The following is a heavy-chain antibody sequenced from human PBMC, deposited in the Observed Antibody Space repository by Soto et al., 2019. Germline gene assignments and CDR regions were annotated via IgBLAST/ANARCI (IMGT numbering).Heavy chain of an antibody. CDR1: GFTFISRW. CDR2: INSDGSTT. CDR3: ARDTSYSTDY. V-gene: IGHV3-74*01. J-gene: IGHJ4*02. Sequence: PWGSLRLSCATSGFTFISRWIHWVRQSPFKWLVWVSYINSDGSTTTYADSVKGRFTISRDNAKNTVYLQMNSLRVDDTAVYYCARDTSYSTDYWGQGTLVTVSS. D-gene: IGHD2-2*01.